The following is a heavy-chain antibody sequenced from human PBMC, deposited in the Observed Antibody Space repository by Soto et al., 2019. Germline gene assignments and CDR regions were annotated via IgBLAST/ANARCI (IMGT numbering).Heavy chain of an antibody. V-gene: IGHV3-30*18. Sequence: PGGSLRLSCAASGFTFSSYGMHWVRQAPGKGLEWVAVISYDGSNKYYADSVKGRFTISRDNSKNTLYLQMNSLRAEDTAVYYCAKDQAYSSSSTAGMDVWGQGTTVTVAS. D-gene: IGHD6-6*01. CDR1: GFTFSSYG. J-gene: IGHJ6*02. CDR3: AKDQAYSSSSTAGMDV. CDR2: ISYDGSNK.